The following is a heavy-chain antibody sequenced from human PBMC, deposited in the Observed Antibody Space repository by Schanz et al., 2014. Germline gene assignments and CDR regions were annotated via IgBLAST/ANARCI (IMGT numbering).Heavy chain of an antibody. CDR1: GFSFSSYA. CDR2: LSEGGGGT. D-gene: IGHD1-1*01. Sequence: EVQLLESGGGLVQPGGSLRLSCAASGFSFSSYAMGWVRQARGKGLEWVSALSEGGGGTHYADSVRGRFTISRDNAKNSLFLQMNSLRPEDTAVYYCARGRVLESWGQGTLVTVSS. V-gene: IGHV3-23*01. CDR3: ARGRVLES. J-gene: IGHJ5*02.